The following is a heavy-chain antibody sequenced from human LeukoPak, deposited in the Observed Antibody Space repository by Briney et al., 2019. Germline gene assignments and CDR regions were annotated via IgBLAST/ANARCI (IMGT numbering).Heavy chain of an antibody. Sequence: GGSLRLSCAASGFTVSSNYMSWVRQAPGKGLEWVSVIYSGGSTYYADSVKGRFTFSRDNSNNTLYLQMNSQRAEDAAVYYCARSSSMVRGVKSHDYCDYWGQGTLVTVSS. V-gene: IGHV3-66*01. CDR1: GFTVSSNY. D-gene: IGHD3-10*01. J-gene: IGHJ4*02. CDR2: IYSGGST. CDR3: ARSSSMVRGVKSHDYCDY.